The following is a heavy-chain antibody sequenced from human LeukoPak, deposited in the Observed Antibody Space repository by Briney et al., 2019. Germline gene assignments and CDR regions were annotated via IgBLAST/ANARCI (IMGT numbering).Heavy chain of an antibody. CDR3: ARELGYCTNGVCYTHAFDI. V-gene: IGHV1-24*01. Sequence: GASVKVSCKVSGYTLTELSMHWVRQAPGKGLEWMGGFDPEDGETIYAQKFQGRVTITADESTSTAYMELSSLRSEDTAVYYCARELGYCTNGVCYTHAFDIWGQGTMVTVSS. J-gene: IGHJ3*02. CDR2: FDPEDGET. D-gene: IGHD2-8*01. CDR1: GYTLTELS.